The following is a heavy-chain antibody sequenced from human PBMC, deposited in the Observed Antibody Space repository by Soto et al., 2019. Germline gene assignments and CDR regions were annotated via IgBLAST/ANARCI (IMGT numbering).Heavy chain of an antibody. CDR2: ISCDGSKE. CDR3: ARYCNGGACYSASLDY. D-gene: IGHD2-15*01. Sequence: QEQMVQSGGGVVQPGRSLRLSCAASPFTFRSYSMHWVRQAPGKGLEWVTSISCDGSKESYADSVKGRFAVSRDNSKNTLYLQMNSPRPEDTAVYYCARYCNGGACYSASLDYWGQGTQVTVSS. V-gene: IGHV3-30*09. J-gene: IGHJ4*02. CDR1: PFTFRSYS.